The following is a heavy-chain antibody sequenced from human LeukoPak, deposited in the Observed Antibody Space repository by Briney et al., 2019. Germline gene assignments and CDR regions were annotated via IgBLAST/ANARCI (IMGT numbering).Heavy chain of an antibody. J-gene: IGHJ4*02. Sequence: GGSLRLSCAASGFNFSNYAMSWVRQAPGKGLEWVSAISGSGGSTYYADSVKGRFTISRDNSKNTLYLQMNSLRAEDTAVYYCAREGSQWELNDWGQGTLVTVSS. CDR1: GFNFSNYA. V-gene: IGHV3-23*01. CDR2: ISGSGGST. CDR3: AREGSQWELND. D-gene: IGHD1-26*01.